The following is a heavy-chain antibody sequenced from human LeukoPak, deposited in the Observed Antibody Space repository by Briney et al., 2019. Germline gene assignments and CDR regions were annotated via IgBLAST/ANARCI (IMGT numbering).Heavy chain of an antibody. CDR1: GFTFSRYS. Sequence: GGSLRLSCAASGFTFSRYSMNWVRQAPGKGLEWVSSISSSSSYIYYADSVKGRFTISRDNAKNSLYLQMNSLRAEDTAVYYCARDRRLAGTGDYWGQGTLVTVSS. CDR3: ARDRRLAGTGDY. J-gene: IGHJ4*02. D-gene: IGHD6-19*01. CDR2: ISSSSSYI. V-gene: IGHV3-21*01.